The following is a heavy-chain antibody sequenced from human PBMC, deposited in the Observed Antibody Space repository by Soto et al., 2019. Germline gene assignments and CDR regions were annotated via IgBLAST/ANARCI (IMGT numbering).Heavy chain of an antibody. CDR2: IYYSGST. J-gene: IGHJ6*02. D-gene: IGHD3-10*01. CDR1: GTSITNHY. CDR3: ARGRAYGSGSYLAYYYYYYGMDV. V-gene: IGHV4-59*11. Sequence: SESRCLTCTVAGTSITNHYWSSIRQPPGKRLEWMGYIYYSGSTIYNPSLRGRVTISVDTSKNQFSLKLSSVTAADTAVYYCARGRAYGSGSYLAYYYYYYGMDVWGQATTVT.